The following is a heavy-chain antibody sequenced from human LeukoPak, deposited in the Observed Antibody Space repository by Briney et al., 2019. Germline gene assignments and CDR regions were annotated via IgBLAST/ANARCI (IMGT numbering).Heavy chain of an antibody. V-gene: IGHV3-21*01. Sequence: GGSLRPSCAASGFTFSSYSMNWVRQAPGKGLEWVSSISSSSSYIYYADSVKGRFTISRDNAKNSLYLQMNSLRAEDTAVYYCARDHTYYYDSSGHDAFDIWGQGTMVTVSS. CDR3: ARDHTYYYDSSGHDAFDI. D-gene: IGHD3-22*01. CDR2: ISSSSSYI. CDR1: GFTFSSYS. J-gene: IGHJ3*02.